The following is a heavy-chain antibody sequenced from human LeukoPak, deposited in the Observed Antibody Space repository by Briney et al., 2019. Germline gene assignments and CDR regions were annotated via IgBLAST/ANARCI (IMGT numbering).Heavy chain of an antibody. V-gene: IGHV4-34*01. Sequence: SETLSLTCAVYGGSFSGYYWSWIRQPPGKGLEWIGEINHSGSTNYNLSLKSRVTISVDTSKNQFSLKLSSVTAADTAVYYCASSPVYDFWSGQYYYYGMDVWGQGTTVTVSS. D-gene: IGHD3-3*01. CDR3: ASSPVYDFWSGQYYYYGMDV. CDR2: INHSGST. J-gene: IGHJ6*02. CDR1: GGSFSGYY.